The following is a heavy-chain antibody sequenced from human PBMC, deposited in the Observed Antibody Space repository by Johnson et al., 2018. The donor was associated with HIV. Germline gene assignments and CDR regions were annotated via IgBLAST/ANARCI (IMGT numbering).Heavy chain of an antibody. CDR3: ARGGEKGDFDI. D-gene: IGHD7-27*01. CDR2: IRNKANSYTT. J-gene: IGHJ3*02. V-gene: IGHV3-72*01. Sequence: VQLVESGGGLVLPGGSLRLSCAVSGFTFTDHYMDWVRQAPGKGLEWVGRIRNKANSYTTEYAAAVKGRFTILRDDSKNSLYLQMNSLKTEDTAVYYCARGGEKGDFDIWGQGTMVTVSS. CDR1: GFTFTDHY.